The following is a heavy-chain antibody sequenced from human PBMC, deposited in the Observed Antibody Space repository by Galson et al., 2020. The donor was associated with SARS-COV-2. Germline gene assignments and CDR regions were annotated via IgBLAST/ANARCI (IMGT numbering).Heavy chain of an antibody. CDR3: ARDSQGGNDYNYLLF. CDR2: INPSGGGT. V-gene: IGHV1-46*01. CDR1: GYTFTSYY. Sequence: ASVKVSCKASGYTFTSYYIHWVRQAPGHGLEWMGIINPSGGGTTYAQKFQCRVTMTRDTSTSTVYMELSSLRSEDTAVYYCARDSQGGNDYNYLLFWGQGTLVTVSS. D-gene: IGHD4-4*01. J-gene: IGHJ4*02.